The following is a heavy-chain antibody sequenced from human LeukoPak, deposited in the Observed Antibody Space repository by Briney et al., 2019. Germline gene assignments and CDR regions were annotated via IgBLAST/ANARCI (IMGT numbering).Heavy chain of an antibody. Sequence: ASVKVSCKASGYTFTSYYMHWVRQAPGQGLEWMGIINPSGGSTNYAQKFQGRVTITVDESTSTAYMELSSLRSEDTAVYYCARSSNSHNHRGFYYGMDVWGQGTTVTVSS. CDR2: INPSGGST. CDR1: GYTFTSYY. V-gene: IGHV1-46*01. D-gene: IGHD4-23*01. CDR3: ARSSNSHNHRGFYYGMDV. J-gene: IGHJ6*02.